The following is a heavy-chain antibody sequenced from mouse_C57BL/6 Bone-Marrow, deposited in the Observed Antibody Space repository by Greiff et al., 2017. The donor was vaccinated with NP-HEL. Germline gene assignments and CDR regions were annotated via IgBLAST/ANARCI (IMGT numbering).Heavy chain of an antibody. V-gene: IGHV2-2*01. CDR1: GFSLTSYG. CDR3: ARNRPTMIRRVHDLRRAWFAY. D-gene: IGHD2-4*01. Sequence: QVQLQQSGPGLVQPSQSLSITCTVSGFSLTSYGVHWVRQSPGKGLEWLGVIWRGGSTDYYAAFISSLCISTDNSTSQVFFKMKNLQADDTAIYYLARNRPTMIRRVHDLRRAWFAYWGQGTLVTVSA. J-gene: IGHJ3*01. CDR2: IWRGGST.